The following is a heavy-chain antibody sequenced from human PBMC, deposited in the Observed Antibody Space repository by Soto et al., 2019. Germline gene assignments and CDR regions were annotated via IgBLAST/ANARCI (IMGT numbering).Heavy chain of an antibody. V-gene: IGHV3-49*03. CDR2: TRSKAYGGTT. J-gene: IGHJ1*01. Sequence: PGGSLRLSCTTSGFTFGDYAMSWFRQAPGKGLEWVGFTRSKAYGGTTEYAASVKGRFIISRDDSEGIAYLQMNSLKTEDTAVYYCTRDASSLRFSPTEYFQHWGQGTLVTVSS. CDR3: TRDASSLRFSPTEYFQH. CDR1: GFTFGDYA. D-gene: IGHD3-3*01.